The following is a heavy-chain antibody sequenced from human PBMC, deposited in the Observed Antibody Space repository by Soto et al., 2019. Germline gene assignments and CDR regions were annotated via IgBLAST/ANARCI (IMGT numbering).Heavy chain of an antibody. V-gene: IGHV3-21*01. J-gene: IGHJ4*02. CDR2: ISSSSSYI. CDR3: ARDHPLYDSSGMFDY. D-gene: IGHD3-22*01. CDR1: GFTCSSYI. Sequence: GGSLRLSCAASGFTCSSYIMNWVRQAPGKGLEWVSSISSSSSYIYYADSVKGRFTISRDNAKNSLYLQMNSLRAEDTAVYYCARDHPLYDSSGMFDYWGQGTLVTVSS.